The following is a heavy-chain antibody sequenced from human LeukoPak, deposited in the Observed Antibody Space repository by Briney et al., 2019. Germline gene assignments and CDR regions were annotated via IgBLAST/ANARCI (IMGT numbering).Heavy chain of an antibody. J-gene: IGHJ6*02. D-gene: IGHD2-21*02. Sequence: GRSLRLSCAASGFTFSSYGMHWVRQAPGKGLEWVAVISYDGSNKYYADSVKGRFTISRDNSKNTLYLQMNSLRAEDTAVYYCAKVGDSGYYGMDVWGQGTTVTVSS. V-gene: IGHV3-30*18. CDR1: GFTFSSYG. CDR3: AKVGDSGYYGMDV. CDR2: ISYDGSNK.